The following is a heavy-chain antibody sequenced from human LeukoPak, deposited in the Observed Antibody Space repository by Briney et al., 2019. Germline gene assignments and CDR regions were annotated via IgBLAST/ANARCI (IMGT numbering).Heavy chain of an antibody. J-gene: IGHJ3*01. CDR2: IYNTGST. Sequence: SETLSLTCTVANGSISSNYWSWIRQPAGKGLEWIGRIYNTGSTNYNPSLKSRVTMSVDTSKNQFSLRLSSVTAADTAIYYCARVRESSGYYLGAFDVWGQGTMVTVSS. V-gene: IGHV4-4*07. CDR3: ARVRESSGYYLGAFDV. D-gene: IGHD3-22*01. CDR1: NGSISSNY.